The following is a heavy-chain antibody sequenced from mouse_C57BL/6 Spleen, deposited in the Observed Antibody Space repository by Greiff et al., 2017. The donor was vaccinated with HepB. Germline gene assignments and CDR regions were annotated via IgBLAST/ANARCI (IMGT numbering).Heavy chain of an antibody. CDR1: GFTFSDYY. CDR2: INYDGSST. J-gene: IGHJ1*03. Sequence: EVQVVESEGGLVQPGSSMKLSCTASGFTFSDYYMAWVRQVPEKGLEWVANINYDGSSTYYLDSLKSRFIISRDNAKNILYLQMSSLKSEDTATYYCARLGNWYFDVWGTGTTVTVSS. V-gene: IGHV5-16*01. CDR3: ARLGNWYFDV.